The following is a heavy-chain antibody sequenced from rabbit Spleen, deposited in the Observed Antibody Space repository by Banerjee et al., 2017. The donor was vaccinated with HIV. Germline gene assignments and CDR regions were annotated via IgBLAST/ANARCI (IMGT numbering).Heavy chain of an antibody. CDR2: IYAGSSGST. D-gene: IGHD8-1*01. CDR1: GFSFSGSYW. V-gene: IGHV1S45*01. CDR3: ARDAGTSFSTYGMDL. J-gene: IGHJ6*01. Sequence: EESGGDLVQPEGSLTLTCTASGFSFSGSYWICWVRQAPGKGLEWIACIYAGSSGSTYSATWAKGRFTVSKTSSTTVTLQMTSLTAADTATYFCARDAGTSFSTYGMDLWGPGTLVTVS.